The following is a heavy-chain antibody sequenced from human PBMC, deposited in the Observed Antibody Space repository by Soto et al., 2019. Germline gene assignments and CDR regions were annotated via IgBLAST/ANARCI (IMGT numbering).Heavy chain of an antibody. CDR2: INAANGDT. Sequence: ASVKVSCKASGYTFTSYGIHWVGPAPGQRLEWMGWINAANGDTKYSPKFQGRVTITRDTSASTAYMELSSLRSEDTAVYYCVRRHVSATGIDWFDPWGQGTLVTVSS. CDR3: VRRHVSATGIDWFDP. D-gene: IGHD6-13*01. CDR1: GYTFTSYG. J-gene: IGHJ5*02. V-gene: IGHV1-3*01.